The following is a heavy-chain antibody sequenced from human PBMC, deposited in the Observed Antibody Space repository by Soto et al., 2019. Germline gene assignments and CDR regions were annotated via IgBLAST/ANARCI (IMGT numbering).Heavy chain of an antibody. CDR1: GDSISNFY. V-gene: IGHV4-59*08. D-gene: IGHD2-2*01. Sequence: SETLSLTCTVSGDSISNFYWTWIRQPPGKGLESIGYMSNSGSTYYNPSLESRVAISLDTSKNQFSLRLSSVTAADTAVYFCARVRNAYAGFHYWGQGTLVTVSS. CDR2: MSNSGST. CDR3: ARVRNAYAGFHY. J-gene: IGHJ4*02.